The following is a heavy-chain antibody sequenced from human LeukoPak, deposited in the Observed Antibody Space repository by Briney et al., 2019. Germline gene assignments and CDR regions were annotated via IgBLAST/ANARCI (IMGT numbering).Heavy chain of an antibody. V-gene: IGHV3-66*01. CDR2: ISSGGST. Sequence: GGSLRLSCAASGITVSANYWNCVRQAPGKGLEWVSVISSGGSTSYADSVKGRFTISRDNSKNTLYLQMNSLRAEDTAVYYCARGWGSSSYFGYWGQGTLVTVSS. J-gene: IGHJ4*02. CDR1: GITVSANY. CDR3: ARGWGSSSYFGY. D-gene: IGHD6-6*01.